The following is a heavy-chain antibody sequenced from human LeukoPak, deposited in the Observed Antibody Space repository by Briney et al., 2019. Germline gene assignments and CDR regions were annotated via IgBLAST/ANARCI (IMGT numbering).Heavy chain of an antibody. CDR1: GFTTSDYW. V-gene: IGHV3-74*01. D-gene: IGHD4-17*01. Sequence: PGGSLRLSCAASGFTTSDYWMHWARQAPGKGLVWVSGTNNDGSDKYYADSVKGRFTISRDNAKNTLDLQMNSLRVEDTAVYYCGPLDYGDWGQGTLVTVSS. J-gene: IGHJ4*02. CDR3: GPLDYGD. CDR2: TNNDGSDK.